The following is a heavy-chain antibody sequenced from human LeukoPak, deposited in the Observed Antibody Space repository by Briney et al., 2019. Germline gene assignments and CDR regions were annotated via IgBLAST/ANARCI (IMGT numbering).Heavy chain of an antibody. J-gene: IGHJ4*02. D-gene: IGHD3-22*01. CDR3: AKRGVVIRVILVGFHKEAYYFDS. CDR2: ISYDGSNK. V-gene: IGHV3-30*04. Sequence: GGSLRLSCAASGFTFSSYAMHWVRQAPGKGLEWVAVISYDGSNKYSADSVKGRFTISRDNPKNTLYLQMNSLRPEDTAVYFCAKRGVVIRVILVGFHKEAYYFDSWGQGVLVTVSS. CDR1: GFTFSSYA.